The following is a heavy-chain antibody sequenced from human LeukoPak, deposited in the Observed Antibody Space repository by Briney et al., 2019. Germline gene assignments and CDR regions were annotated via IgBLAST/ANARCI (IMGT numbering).Heavy chain of an antibody. Sequence: ASVKVSCKVSGYTLTELSMHWVRQAPGKGLEWMGGFDPEGGETIYAQKFQGRVTMTEDTSTDTAYMELSSLRSEDTAVYYCATRILKVFGVVTDFDYWGQGTLVTVSS. CDR1: GYTLTELS. V-gene: IGHV1-24*01. CDR3: ATRILKVFGVVTDFDY. D-gene: IGHD3-3*01. J-gene: IGHJ4*02. CDR2: FDPEGGET.